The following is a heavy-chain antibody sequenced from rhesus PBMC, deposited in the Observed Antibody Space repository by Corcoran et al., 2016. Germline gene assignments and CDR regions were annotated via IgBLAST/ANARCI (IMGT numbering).Heavy chain of an antibody. CDR1: GGSISSNW. Sequence: QLQLQESGPGLVKPSETLSLTFAVSGGSISSNWWRWIRQPPGKGLEWIGRISGSGGSTSYNPSLKSRVTSSTDTSKNQFSLKLSSVTAADTAVYYCARMLGYCSGGVCYGFEYWGQGVLVTVSS. V-gene: IGHV4-173*01. D-gene: IGHD2-8*01. J-gene: IGHJ4*01. CDR2: ISGSGGST. CDR3: ARMLGYCSGGVCYGFEY.